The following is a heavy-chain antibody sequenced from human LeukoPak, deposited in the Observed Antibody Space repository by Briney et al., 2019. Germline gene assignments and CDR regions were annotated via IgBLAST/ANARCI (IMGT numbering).Heavy chain of an antibody. D-gene: IGHD3-10*01. Sequence: GGSLRLSCAATGFTFSSYAMSLVRQARGKGLEWVSAISGSGGSTYYADSVKGRFTISRDNSKNTLYLQMNSLRAEDTAVYYCASHYGSGSYSLRYFDYWGQGTLVTVSS. CDR2: ISGSGGST. V-gene: IGHV3-23*01. CDR3: ASHYGSGSYSLRYFDY. J-gene: IGHJ4*02. CDR1: GFTFSSYA.